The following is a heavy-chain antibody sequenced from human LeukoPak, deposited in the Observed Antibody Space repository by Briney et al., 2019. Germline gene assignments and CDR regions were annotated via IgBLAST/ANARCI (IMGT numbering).Heavy chain of an antibody. J-gene: IGHJ4*02. CDR2: IYHSGRT. CDR3: ARQGSAYYFDF. CDR1: GGSISSGSYY. D-gene: IGHD2-15*01. Sequence: SQTLSLTCTVSGGSISSGSYYWSWIRQPPGKGLEWIGSIYHSGRTFYNPSLKSRVTISVDTSEKQFSLQLNSVTAADTAVYYCARQGSAYYFDFWGQGLLVTVSS. V-gene: IGHV4-39*01.